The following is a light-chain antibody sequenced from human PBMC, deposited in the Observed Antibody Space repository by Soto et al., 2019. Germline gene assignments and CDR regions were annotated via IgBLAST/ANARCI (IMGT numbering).Light chain of an antibody. V-gene: IGKV3-15*01. J-gene: IGKJ1*01. CDR2: GAS. CDR1: QNIYSN. Sequence: IVMTQSPATLSVSPGERATLSCRASQNIYSNVAWYQQKPGQAPRLLIYGASTRATGVPARFSGSGSGTEFTLTISSLQSEDFAVYYCQQYNNWRTFGQGTKVDIK. CDR3: QQYNNWRT.